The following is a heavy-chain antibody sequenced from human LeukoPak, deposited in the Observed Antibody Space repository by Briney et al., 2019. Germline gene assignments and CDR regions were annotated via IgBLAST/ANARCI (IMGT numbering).Heavy chain of an antibody. CDR3: ARGRGIVVIIDY. CDR2: ISSGSSTV. Sequence: GGSLRLSCAASGFSFSSYSMNWVRQAPGKGLEWISFISSGSSTVYYADSVKGRFTISRDNAKNSLYLQMNSLRAEDTAVYYCARGRGIVVIIDYWGQGTLVTVSS. D-gene: IGHD3-22*01. CDR1: GFSFSSYS. J-gene: IGHJ4*02. V-gene: IGHV3-48*04.